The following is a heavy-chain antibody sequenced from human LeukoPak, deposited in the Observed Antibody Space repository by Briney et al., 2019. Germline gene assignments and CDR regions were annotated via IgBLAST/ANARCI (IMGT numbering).Heavy chain of an antibody. Sequence: GGSLRLSCAASGFTFSSYAMSWVRQAPGKVLEWVSAISGSGGSTYYADSVKGRFSISRDNSKKTLYLQKNSLRAEDTAVYYCAKDSTIAAAGREFDYWGQGTLVTVSS. CDR1: GFTFSSYA. CDR2: ISGSGGST. CDR3: AKDSTIAAAGREFDY. V-gene: IGHV3-23*01. J-gene: IGHJ4*02. D-gene: IGHD6-13*01.